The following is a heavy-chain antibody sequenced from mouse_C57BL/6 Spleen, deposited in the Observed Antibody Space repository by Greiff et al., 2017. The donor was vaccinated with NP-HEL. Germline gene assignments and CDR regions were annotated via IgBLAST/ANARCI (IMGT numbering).Heavy chain of an antibody. J-gene: IGHJ1*03. CDR1: GYTFTSYW. CDR3: ARSNGKLDWYFDV. CDR2: IYPGSGST. V-gene: IGHV1-55*01. D-gene: IGHD2-5*01. Sequence: VQLQQPGAELVKPGASVKMSCKASGYTFTSYWITWVKQRPGQGLEWIGDIYPGSGSTNYNEKFKSKATLTVDTSSSTAYMQLSSLTSEDSAVYYCARSNGKLDWYFDVWGTGTTVTVSS.